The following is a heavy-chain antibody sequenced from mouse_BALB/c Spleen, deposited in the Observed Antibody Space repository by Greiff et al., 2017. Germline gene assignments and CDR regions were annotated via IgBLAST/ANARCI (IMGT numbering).Heavy chain of an antibody. CDR3: ARGRRSTAYYAMDY. Sequence: EVQLVESGGGLVKPGGSLKLSCAASGFTFSSYAMSWVRQTPEKRLEWVASISSGGSTYYPDSVKGRFTISRDNARNILYLQMSSLRSEDTAMYYCARGRRSTAYYAMDYWGQGTSVTVSS. CDR2: ISSGGST. J-gene: IGHJ4*01. V-gene: IGHV5-6-5*01. D-gene: IGHD1-2*01. CDR1: GFTFSSYA.